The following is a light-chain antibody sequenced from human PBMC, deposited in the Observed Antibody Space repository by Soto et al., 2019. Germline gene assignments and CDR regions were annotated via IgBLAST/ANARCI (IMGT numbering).Light chain of an antibody. CDR1: QSIDSRY. Sequence: EIVLTQSPGTRSLSPGERATLSCRASQSIDSRYLGWYQQKPGQTPRLLIYGASGRATGIPDRFSGSGSGTDFTLTISRLEPEDFAVYYCQQYGSFPWTFGQGTKVDFK. CDR2: GAS. J-gene: IGKJ1*01. V-gene: IGKV3-20*01. CDR3: QQYGSFPWT.